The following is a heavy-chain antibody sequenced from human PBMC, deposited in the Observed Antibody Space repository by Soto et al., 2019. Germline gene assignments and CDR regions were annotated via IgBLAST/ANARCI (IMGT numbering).Heavy chain of an antibody. CDR2: ISYDGSNK. D-gene: IGHD2-15*01. Sequence: QVQLVESGGGVVQPGRSLRLSCAASGFTFSSYAMHWVRQAPGKGLEWVAVISYDGSNKYYADSVKGRFTISRDISKNTLYLQMNSLRAEDTAVYYCARSSQRVVTLDYWGQGTLVTVSS. CDR3: ARSSQRVVTLDY. CDR1: GFTFSSYA. J-gene: IGHJ4*02. V-gene: IGHV3-30-3*01.